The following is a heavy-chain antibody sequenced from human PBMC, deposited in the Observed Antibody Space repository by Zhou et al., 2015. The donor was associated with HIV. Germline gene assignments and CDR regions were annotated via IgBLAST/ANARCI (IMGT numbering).Heavy chain of an antibody. Sequence: QVQLVESGGGVVQPGRSLRLSCAASGFTFSSYGMHWVRQAPGKGLEWVAVIWYDGSNKYYADSVKGRFTISRDNAKNSLYLQMNSLRAEDTAVYYCARERGRIPLYYYMDVWGKGTTVTVSS. D-gene: IGHD2-2*02. CDR3: ARERGRIPLYYYMDV. CDR1: GFTFSSYG. CDR2: IWYDGSNK. V-gene: IGHV3-33*01. J-gene: IGHJ6*03.